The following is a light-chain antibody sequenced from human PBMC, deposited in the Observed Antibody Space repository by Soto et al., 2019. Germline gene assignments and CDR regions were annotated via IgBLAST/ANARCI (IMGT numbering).Light chain of an antibody. V-gene: IGKV1-27*01. CDR3: HKYNSAPST. J-gene: IGKJ1*01. CDR1: QGISNY. CDR2: VAS. Sequence: DIQMTQSPSSLSASVGDRVTITCRANQGISNYLAWYQQQPGKVPKLLIYVASTLQSGVPSRFSGSGSGTDFTLTITSLQPEDVATYYCHKYNSAPSTFGQGTKVEIK.